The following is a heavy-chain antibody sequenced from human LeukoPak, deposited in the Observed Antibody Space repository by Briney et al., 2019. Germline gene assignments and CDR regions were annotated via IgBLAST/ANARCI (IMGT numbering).Heavy chain of an antibody. J-gene: IGHJ6*03. CDR2: INPNSGGT. V-gene: IGHV1-2*02. CDR3: ARGYSGYLNPYYYMDV. D-gene: IGHD5-12*01. Sequence: ASVKVSCKASGYTFTGYYMHWVRQAPGQGLEWMGCINPNSGGTNYAQKLQGRVTMTRDTSISTAYMELSRLTSDDTAVYYCARGYSGYLNPYYYMDVWGKGTTVTVSS. CDR1: GYTFTGYY.